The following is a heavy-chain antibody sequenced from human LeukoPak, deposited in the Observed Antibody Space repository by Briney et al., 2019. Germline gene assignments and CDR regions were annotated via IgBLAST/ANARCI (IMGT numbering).Heavy chain of an antibody. CDR3: ARGPASMVRGVILDY. J-gene: IGHJ4*02. D-gene: IGHD3-10*01. CDR2: INPNSGGT. V-gene: IGHV1-2*02. Sequence: GASVKVSCKASGYTFTSYYMHWVRQAPGQGLEWMGWINPNSGGTNYAQKFQGRVTMTRDTSISTAYMELSRLRSDDTAVYYCARGPASMVRGVILDYWGQGTPVTVSS. CDR1: GYTFTSYY.